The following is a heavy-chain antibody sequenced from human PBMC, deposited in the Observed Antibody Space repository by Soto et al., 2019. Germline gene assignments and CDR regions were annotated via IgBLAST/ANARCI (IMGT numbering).Heavy chain of an antibody. CDR3: ARGRAYYYDSSGYF. J-gene: IGHJ4*02. V-gene: IGHV1-8*01. CDR1: GYTFTSYD. CDR2: MNPNSGNT. D-gene: IGHD3-22*01. Sequence: WASVKVSCKASGYTFTSYDINWVRQATGQGLEWMGWMNPNSGNTGYAQKFQGRVTMTRNTSISTAYMELSSLRSEDTAVYYCARGRAYYYDSSGYFWGQGTLVTVSS.